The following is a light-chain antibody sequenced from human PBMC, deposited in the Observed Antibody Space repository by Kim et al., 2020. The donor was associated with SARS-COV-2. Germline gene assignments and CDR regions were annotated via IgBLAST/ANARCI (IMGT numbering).Light chain of an antibody. Sequence: GKTVTISSTRSSGSIASNYLQWYQQRPGSAPTTVIYEDNQRPSGVPDRFSGSIDSSSNSASLTISGLKTEYEADYYCQSYDSSNQVFGGGTQLTVL. CDR3: QSYDSSNQV. J-gene: IGLJ3*02. V-gene: IGLV6-57*03. CDR2: EDN. CDR1: SGSIASNY.